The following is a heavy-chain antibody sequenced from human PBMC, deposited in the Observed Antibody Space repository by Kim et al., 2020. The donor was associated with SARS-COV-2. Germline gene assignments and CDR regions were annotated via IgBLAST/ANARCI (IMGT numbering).Heavy chain of an antibody. V-gene: IGHV4-34*01. CDR1: GGSSSGYH. Sequence: SETLSLTCAVYGGSSSGYHWSWIRQPPGKGLEWIGEINHSGSTNYNPSLKSRVTISVDTSKNQFSLKLSSVTAADTAVYYCARERAVRYCTNGVCFFDAFDIWGQGTMVTVSS. CDR3: ARERAVRYCTNGVCFFDAFDI. D-gene: IGHD2-8*01. J-gene: IGHJ3*02. CDR2: INHSGST.